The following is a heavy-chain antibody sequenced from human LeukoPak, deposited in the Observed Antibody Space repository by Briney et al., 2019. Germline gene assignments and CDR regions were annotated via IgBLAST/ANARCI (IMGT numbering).Heavy chain of an antibody. V-gene: IGHV3-30-3*01. D-gene: IGHD3-10*01. CDR2: ISYDGSNK. Sequence: GGSLRLSCVASGFTFSSYAMHWVRQAPGKGLEWVAVISYDGSNKYYADSVKGRFTISRDNSKNTLYLQMNSLRAEDTAVYYCARGSVKYYYGSGSHYNPYYFDYWGQGTLVTVSS. CDR1: GFTFSSYA. CDR3: ARGSVKYYYGSGSHYNPYYFDY. J-gene: IGHJ4*02.